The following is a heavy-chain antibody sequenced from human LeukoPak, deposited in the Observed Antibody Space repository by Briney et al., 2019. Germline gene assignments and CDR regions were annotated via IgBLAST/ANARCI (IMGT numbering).Heavy chain of an antibody. J-gene: IGHJ4*02. CDR1: RYTFTGYY. CDR3: AKEDSGSSIYY. D-gene: IGHD1-26*01. CDR2: INPNSGGT. V-gene: IGHV1-2*02. Sequence: ASVTVSCKASRYTFTGYYMHWVRQAPGQGLEWMGWINPNSGGTNYAQKFQGRVTMTRDTSINTDYMELSRLRSDDTAVYYCAKEDSGSSIYYWGQGTLVTVSS.